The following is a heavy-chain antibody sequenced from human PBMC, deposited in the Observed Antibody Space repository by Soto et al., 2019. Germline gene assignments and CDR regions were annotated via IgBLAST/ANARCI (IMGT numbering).Heavy chain of an antibody. V-gene: IGHV3-73*01. Sequence: GGSLRLSCAASGFTFSGSAMHWVRQASGKGLEWVGRIRSKANSYATAYAASVKGRFTISRDDSKNTAYLQMNSLKTEDTAVYYCKRLAVAAEGGIDYWGQGTLVTVSS. D-gene: IGHD6-19*01. CDR1: GFTFSGSA. CDR2: IRSKANSYAT. CDR3: KRLAVAAEGGIDY. J-gene: IGHJ4*02.